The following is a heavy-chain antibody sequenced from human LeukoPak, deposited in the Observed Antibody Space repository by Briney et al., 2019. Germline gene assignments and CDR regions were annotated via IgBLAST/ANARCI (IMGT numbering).Heavy chain of an antibody. CDR2: IRYDGTNK. CDR3: ARDLGIQLWLPQLPFDY. V-gene: IGHV3-30*02. D-gene: IGHD5-18*01. J-gene: IGHJ4*02. Sequence: GGSLRLSCAASGFTFSSYGMHWVRQAPGKGLEWVAFIRYDGTNKYYADSVKGRFTISRDNSKNTLYLQMNSLRAEDTAVYYCARDLGIQLWLPQLPFDYWGQGTLVTVSS. CDR1: GFTFSSYG.